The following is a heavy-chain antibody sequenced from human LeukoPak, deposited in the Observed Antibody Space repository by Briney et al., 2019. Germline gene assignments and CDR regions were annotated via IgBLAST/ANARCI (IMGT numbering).Heavy chain of an antibody. Sequence: PSGTLSLTCAVSGGSISSNNWWSWVRQPPGKGLEWIGEMYHSGNTNYNPSLKSRAAISVDKSQNQFSLKLNSVTAADTAVYYRARDVGARLPGYWGQGILVTVSS. J-gene: IGHJ4*02. V-gene: IGHV4-4*02. D-gene: IGHD1-26*01. CDR2: MYHSGNT. CDR3: ARDVGARLPGY. CDR1: GGSISSNNW.